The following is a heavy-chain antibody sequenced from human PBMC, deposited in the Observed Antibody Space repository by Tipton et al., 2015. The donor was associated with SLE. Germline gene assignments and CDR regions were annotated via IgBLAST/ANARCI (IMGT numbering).Heavy chain of an antibody. V-gene: IGHV3-23*01. CDR1: GFTFSNYA. Sequence: GSLRLSCAASGFTFSNYAMNWVRQAPGKGLEWVSRVSGNSGTTYYTDSVKGRFTISRDDSKNTVYLEMNNLRAEDTAIYYCARETYNSGWADYWGQGTLVTVSS. CDR3: ARETYNSGWADY. D-gene: IGHD6-19*01. J-gene: IGHJ4*02. CDR2: VSGNSGTT.